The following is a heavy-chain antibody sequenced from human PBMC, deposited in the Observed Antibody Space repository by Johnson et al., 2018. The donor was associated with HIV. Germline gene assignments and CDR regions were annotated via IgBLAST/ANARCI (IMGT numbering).Heavy chain of an antibody. CDR2: ISFDGTSK. CDR3: ARRSDYFSHDAFDI. V-gene: IGHV3-30*04. D-gene: IGHD3-22*01. Sequence: VHLVESGGGVVQPGRSLRLSCAASGFTFSSHAMHWVRQAPGKGLEWVAFISFDGTSKYYADSVKGRFTISRDNSKNTVYLQMNSLRVEDTSVYYFARRSDYFSHDAFDIWGQGTMVTVSS. J-gene: IGHJ3*02. CDR1: GFTFSSHA.